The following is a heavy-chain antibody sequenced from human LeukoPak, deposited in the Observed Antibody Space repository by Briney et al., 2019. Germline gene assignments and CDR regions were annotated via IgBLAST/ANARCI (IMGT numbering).Heavy chain of an antibody. V-gene: IGHV1-8*02. J-gene: IGHJ6*02. D-gene: IGHD6-19*01. CDR3: ASWQWLVDYYGMDV. Sequence: ASVKVSCRASGYTFTGYYMHWVRQAPGQGLEWMGWMNPNSGNTGYAQKFQGRVTMTRNTSISTAYMELSSLRSEDTAVYYCASWQWLVDYYGMDVWGQGTTVTVSS. CDR1: GYTFTGYY. CDR2: MNPNSGNT.